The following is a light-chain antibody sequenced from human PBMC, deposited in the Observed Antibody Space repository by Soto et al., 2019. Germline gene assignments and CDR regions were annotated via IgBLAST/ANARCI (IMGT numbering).Light chain of an antibody. J-gene: IGLJ1*01. V-gene: IGLV2-11*01. CDR1: SSDVGGYNY. Sequence: QSVLTQPRSVSGSPGQSVTISCTGTSSDVGGYNYVSWYQQYPGKAPKVMIYAVTKRPSGVPDRISGSKSGNTASLTISGLQAEDEADYYCCSYAGSSNHYVFGTGTTVTVL. CDR2: AVT. CDR3: CSYAGSSNHYV.